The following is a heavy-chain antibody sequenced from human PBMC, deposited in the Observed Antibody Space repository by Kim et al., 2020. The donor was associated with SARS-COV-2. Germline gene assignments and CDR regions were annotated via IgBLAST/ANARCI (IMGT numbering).Heavy chain of an antibody. D-gene: IGHD2-2*01. J-gene: IGHJ3*02. CDR3: AINYCSSTSCYLDDAFDI. Sequence: SVKVSCKASGYTFTGYYMHWVRQAPGQGLEWMGWINPNSGGTNYAQKFQGWVTMTRDTSISTAYMELSRLRSDDTAVYYCAINYCSSTSCYLDDAFDIWGQGTMVTVSS. CDR1: GYTFTGYY. CDR2: INPNSGGT. V-gene: IGHV1-2*04.